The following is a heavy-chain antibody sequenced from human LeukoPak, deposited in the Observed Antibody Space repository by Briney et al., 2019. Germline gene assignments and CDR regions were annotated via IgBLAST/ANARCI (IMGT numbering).Heavy chain of an antibody. CDR2: IIPIFGIA. J-gene: IGHJ6*02. D-gene: IGHD2-15*01. V-gene: IGHV1-69*04. CDR1: GGTFSSYA. CDR3: ASVVVVAATPGYSYGSDYYYGMDV. Sequence: ASVKVSSKASGGTFSSYAISWVRQAPGQGLEWMGRIIPIFGIANYAQKFQGRVTITADKSTSTAYMELSSLRSEDTAVYYCASVVVVAATPGYSYGSDYYYGMDVWGQGTTVTVSS.